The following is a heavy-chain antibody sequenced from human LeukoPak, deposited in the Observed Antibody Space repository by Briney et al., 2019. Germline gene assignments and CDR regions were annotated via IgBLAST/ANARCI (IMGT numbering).Heavy chain of an antibody. Sequence: GGSLRLSCAASGFSFRSFAMTWVRQAPGKGLEWVSTIMDTGHGTYYADSVKGRFTISTDKSTNTLYLQMNSLRAADTALYYCAKDYAHPYSNYFIDSWGQGTLVSVAS. V-gene: IGHV3-23*01. CDR1: GFSFRSFA. CDR3: AKDYAHPYSNYFIDS. CDR2: IMDTGHGT. J-gene: IGHJ4*02. D-gene: IGHD4-11*01.